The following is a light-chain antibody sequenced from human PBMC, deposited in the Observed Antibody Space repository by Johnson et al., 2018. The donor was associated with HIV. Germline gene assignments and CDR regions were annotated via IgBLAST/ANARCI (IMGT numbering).Light chain of an antibody. CDR3: RTWNLSLNIEYV. V-gene: IGLV1-51*02. J-gene: IGLJ1*01. CDR2: EDN. CDR1: SSNIENNF. Sequence: QAVLTQPPSVSAVPGQKVTVSCSGSSSNIENNFVSWYQQLPGTAPKLLIYEDNKRPSGIPDRFSGSKSGTSATLGITGLQSGDEAEYYCRTWNLSLNIEYVVGTGTKVTVL.